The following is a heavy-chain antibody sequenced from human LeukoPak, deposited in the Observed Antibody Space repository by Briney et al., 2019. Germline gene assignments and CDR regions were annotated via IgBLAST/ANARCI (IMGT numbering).Heavy chain of an antibody. J-gene: IGHJ4*02. V-gene: IGHV3-11*04. D-gene: IGHD6-19*01. CDR1: GFTFSDYY. CDR3: ARSGGSGWYGDFDY. CDR2: ISSSGTTI. Sequence: GGSLRLSCAASGFTFSDYYMSWIRQAPGKGLEWVSYISSSGTTIFYADSVKGRFTISRDNAKNSLYLQMNILRVEDTAVYYCARSGGSGWYGDFDYWGQGTLVTVSS.